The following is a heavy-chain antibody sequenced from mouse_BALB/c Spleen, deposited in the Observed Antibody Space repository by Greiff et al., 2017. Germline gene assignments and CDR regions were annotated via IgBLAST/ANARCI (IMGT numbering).Heavy chain of an antibody. J-gene: IGHJ4*01. D-gene: IGHD1-1*02. CDR1: GFTFSSFG. CDR2: ISSGSSTI. Sequence: EVKLMESGGGLVQPGGSRKLSCAASGFTFSSFGMHWVRQAPEKGLEWVAYISSGSSTIYYADTVKGRFTISRDNPKNTLFLQMTSLRSEDTAMYYCARGWFPHYYAMDYWGQGTSVTVSS. V-gene: IGHV5-17*02. CDR3: ARGWFPHYYAMDY.